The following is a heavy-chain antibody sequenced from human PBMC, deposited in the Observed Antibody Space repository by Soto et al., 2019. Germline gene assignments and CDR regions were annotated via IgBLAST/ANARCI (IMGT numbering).Heavy chain of an antibody. CDR3: ASETHSSSWPNWFDP. D-gene: IGHD6-13*01. CDR1: GGTFSSYA. J-gene: IGHJ5*02. Sequence: GASVKVSCKASGGTFSSYAISWVRQAPGQGLEWMGGIIPIFGTANYAQKFQGRVTITADESTSTAYMELSSLRSEDTAVYHCASETHSSSWPNWFDPWGQGTLVTVSS. V-gene: IGHV1-69*13. CDR2: IIPIFGTA.